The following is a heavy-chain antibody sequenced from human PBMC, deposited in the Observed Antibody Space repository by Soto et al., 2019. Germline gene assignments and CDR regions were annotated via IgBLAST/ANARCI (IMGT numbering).Heavy chain of an antibody. Sequence: QVQLVQSGAEVKKPGASVKVSCKTSGYTFTGYHVDWVRQAPGQGLEWMGWIHPNSGGTSYAQKFQGRVTMTRDTSISTAYMALSRLRSDDTAVYYCARILSEEVGALHYWGQGTLVTVSS. CDR2: IHPNSGGT. CDR1: GYTFTGYH. J-gene: IGHJ4*02. CDR3: ARILSEEVGALHY. V-gene: IGHV1-2*02. D-gene: IGHD1-26*01.